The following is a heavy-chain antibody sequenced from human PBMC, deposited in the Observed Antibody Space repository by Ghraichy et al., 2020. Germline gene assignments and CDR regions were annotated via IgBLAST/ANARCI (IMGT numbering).Heavy chain of an antibody. D-gene: IGHD1-26*01. V-gene: IGHV4-59*01. Sequence: SETLSLTCTVSGGSISGYYWSWIRQSPGKGLEWIAYIYYTGTTKYNPSLESRVTISVDTSTNLFSLKVTSMTAADTAVYYCAKSSGSRFDPWGQGTLVTVSS. CDR2: IYYTGTT. CDR1: GGSISGYY. CDR3: AKSSGSRFDP. J-gene: IGHJ5*02.